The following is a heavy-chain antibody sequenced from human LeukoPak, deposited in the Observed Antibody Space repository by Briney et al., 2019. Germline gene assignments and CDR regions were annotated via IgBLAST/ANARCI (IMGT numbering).Heavy chain of an antibody. D-gene: IGHD5-24*01. J-gene: IGHJ5*02. V-gene: IGHV3-30*18. CDR3: AKAESITSAWFDH. Sequence: GRSLRLSCAASGFSFRSHGMRWVRQAPGKGLEWVAVMSDDGTKKYYADSMKGRFTISRDNSKNTLYLQINSLRGEDTAVYHCAKAESITSAWFDHWGRGTLVTVSS. CDR2: MSDDGTKK. CDR1: GFSFRSHG.